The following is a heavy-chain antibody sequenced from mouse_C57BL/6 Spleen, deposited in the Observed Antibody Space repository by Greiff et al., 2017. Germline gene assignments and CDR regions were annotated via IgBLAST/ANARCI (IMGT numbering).Heavy chain of an antibody. Sequence: VQLQQPGAELVMPGASVKLSCKASGYTFTSYWMHWVKQRPGQGLEWIGEIDPSDSYTNYNQKFKGKSTLTVDKSSSTAYMQLSSLTSEDSAVYYCARRGVVAGSSYAMDYCGQGTSVTVSS. D-gene: IGHD1-1*01. CDR3: ARRGVVAGSSYAMDY. CDR1: GYTFTSYW. CDR2: IDPSDSYT. V-gene: IGHV1-69*01. J-gene: IGHJ4*01.